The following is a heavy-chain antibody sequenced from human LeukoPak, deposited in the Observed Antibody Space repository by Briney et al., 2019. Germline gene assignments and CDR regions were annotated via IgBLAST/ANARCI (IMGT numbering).Heavy chain of an antibody. J-gene: IGHJ3*02. CDR1: GLTFSSYD. V-gene: IGHV3-13*01. CDR2: IGATGDT. CDR3: VLGAYWNDDKNAFHI. D-gene: IGHD1-1*01. Sequence: GGSLRLSCVASGLTFSSYDMHWIRQAPGKGQEWVSSIGATGDTYYTGSVKGRFTISRENAKKSVYLQMSSLSAGDTAVYFCVLGAYWNDDKNAFHIWGPGTMVTVSS.